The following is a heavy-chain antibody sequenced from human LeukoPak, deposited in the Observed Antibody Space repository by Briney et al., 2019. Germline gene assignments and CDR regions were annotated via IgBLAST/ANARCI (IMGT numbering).Heavy chain of an antibody. CDR1: GGSISSYY. CDR3: ARGNSYYDSSGAFDY. CDR2: NYYSGST. J-gene: IGHJ4*02. D-gene: IGHD3-22*01. V-gene: IGHV4-59*01. Sequence: SEALSLTCTVSGGSISSYYWSWIRQPPGKGLEWIGYNYYSGSTNYSPSLKSRVTISVDTSKNQFSLKLSSVTAADTAVYYCARGNSYYDSSGAFDYWGQGTLVTVSS.